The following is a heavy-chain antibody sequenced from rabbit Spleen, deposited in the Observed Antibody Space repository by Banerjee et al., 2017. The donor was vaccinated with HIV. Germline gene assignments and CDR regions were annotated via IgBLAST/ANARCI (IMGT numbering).Heavy chain of an antibody. Sequence: QSLEESGGDLVKPGASLTLTCTASGFSFSSSYWICWVRQAPGKGLEWIGCIYTGSSGITYYANWVISRFTITSNTNQNTVALKMTSLTAADTATYFCARWAAGSGGWYTFNLWGPGTLVTVS. D-gene: IGHD1-1*01. CDR2: IYTGSSGIT. CDR1: GFSFSSSYW. CDR3: ARWAAGSGGWYTFNL. V-gene: IGHV1S40*01. J-gene: IGHJ4*01.